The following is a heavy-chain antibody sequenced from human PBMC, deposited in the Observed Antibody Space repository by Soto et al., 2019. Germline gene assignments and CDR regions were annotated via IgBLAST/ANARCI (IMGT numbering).Heavy chain of an antibody. CDR3: ARIVVIPAAPDYYNYYGVDV. J-gene: IGHJ6*02. CDR1: GGSINSYY. CDR2: IYYSGST. Sequence: SETLSLTCTVSGGSINSYYWSWIRQPPGEGLEWIGYIYYSGSTNYNPSLKSRVTMSVDTSKNQFSLKISSVTAADTSVYYCARIVVIPAAPDYYNYYGVDVWGQGTTVTVS. V-gene: IGHV4-59*08. D-gene: IGHD2-2*01.